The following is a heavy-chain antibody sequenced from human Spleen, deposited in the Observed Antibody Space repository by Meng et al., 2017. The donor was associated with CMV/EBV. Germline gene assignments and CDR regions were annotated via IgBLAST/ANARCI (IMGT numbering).Heavy chain of an antibody. CDR2: ITYDGRNK. Sequence: GGSLRLSCAAFGFPFSTYAMHWVRQAPGKGLEWVAVITYDGRNKYNADSVKGRFTISRDNAKNSLYLQMNSLRAEDTAVYYCARDRDCGGDCYPSYFDYWGQGTLVTVS. J-gene: IGHJ4*02. CDR1: GFPFSTYA. D-gene: IGHD2-21*01. CDR3: ARDRDCGGDCYPSYFDY. V-gene: IGHV3-30*04.